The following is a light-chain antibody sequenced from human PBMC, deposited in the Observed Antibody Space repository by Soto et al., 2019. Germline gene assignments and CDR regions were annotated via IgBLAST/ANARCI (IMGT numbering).Light chain of an antibody. CDR1: SSDVGGYNY. V-gene: IGLV2-8*01. CDR2: EVS. Sequence: QSALTQPPSASGSPGQSVTISCTGTSSDVGGYNYVSWYQQHPGKAPQLMIYEVSKRPSGVPDRFSGSKSGNTASLTVSGLQAEHEADYYCSSYAGSNNFVFGTGTKLTVL. J-gene: IGLJ1*01. CDR3: SSYAGSNNFV.